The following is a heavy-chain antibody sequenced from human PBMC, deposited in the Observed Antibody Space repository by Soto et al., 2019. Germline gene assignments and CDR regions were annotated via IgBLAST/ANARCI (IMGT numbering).Heavy chain of an antibody. Sequence: GASVKVSCKASGYTFTSYDINWVRQATGQGLEWMGWMNPNSGNTGYAQKFQGRVTMTRNTSISTAYMELSSLRSEDTAVYYCARGGRFQILVYYYYGMDVWGQGTTVTVSS. J-gene: IGHJ6*02. CDR2: MNPNSGNT. CDR3: ARGGRFQILVYYYYGMDV. V-gene: IGHV1-8*01. CDR1: GYTFTSYD.